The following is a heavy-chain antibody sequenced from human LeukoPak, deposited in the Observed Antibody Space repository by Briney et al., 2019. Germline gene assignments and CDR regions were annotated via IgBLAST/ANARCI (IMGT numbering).Heavy chain of an antibody. CDR3: AREGRVTDSFDI. D-gene: IGHD2-21*02. CDR2: IYTSGST. J-gene: IGHJ3*02. Sequence: PSETLSLTCTVSGGSISSYYWSWIRQPAGKGLKWIGRIYTSGSTNYNPSLKSRVTMSVDTSKNQFSLKLSSVTAADTAVYYCAREGRVTDSFDIWGQGTMVTVSS. V-gene: IGHV4-4*07. CDR1: GGSISSYY.